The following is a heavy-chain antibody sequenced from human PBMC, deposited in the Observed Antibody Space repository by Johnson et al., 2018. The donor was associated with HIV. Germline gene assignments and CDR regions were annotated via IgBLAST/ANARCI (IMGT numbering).Heavy chain of an antibody. Sequence: QVQLVESGGGVVQPGRSLRLSCAASGFPFSSYAMHWVRQDPGKGLEWVAVISYDGSNRYYTESVKGRFTISRENSRSTLYLQMNSLKTEDTAVYYCAKGGRGTTRIRAQKGAFDIWGQGTMVTVSS. J-gene: IGHJ3*02. CDR2: ISYDGSNR. CDR3: AKGGRGTTRIRAQKGAFDI. CDR1: GFPFSSYA. D-gene: IGHD1-1*01. V-gene: IGHV3-30*04.